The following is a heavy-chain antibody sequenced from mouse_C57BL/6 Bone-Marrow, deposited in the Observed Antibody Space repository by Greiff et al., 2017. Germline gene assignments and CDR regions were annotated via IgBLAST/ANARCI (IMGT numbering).Heavy chain of an antibody. V-gene: IGHV5-6*01. J-gene: IGHJ4*01. D-gene: IGHD1-1*01. Sequence: EVQLVESGGDLVKPGGSLTLSCAASGFTFSSYGMSWVRQTPDKRLEWVATISSGGSSTYYPASVTGRFTISSDHAKHTLYLQMSSLKSEDTAMYYCERDQYYGSSRYAMDYWGQGTSVTVSS. CDR3: ERDQYYGSSRYAMDY. CDR2: ISSGGSST. CDR1: GFTFSSYG.